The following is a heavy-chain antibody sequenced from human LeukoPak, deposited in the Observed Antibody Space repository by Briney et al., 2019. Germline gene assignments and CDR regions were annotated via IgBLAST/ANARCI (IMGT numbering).Heavy chain of an antibody. Sequence: SVKVSCKASGGTFSSYAISWVRQAPGQGLEWMGGIIPIFGTANYAQKFQGRVTITADESTSTAYMELSSLRTEDTAEYYCARVEGGIAARYFYYGMDVWGQGTTVTVSS. D-gene: IGHD6-6*01. CDR3: ARVEGGIAARYFYYGMDV. J-gene: IGHJ6*02. V-gene: IGHV1-69*13. CDR2: IIPIFGTA. CDR1: GGTFSSYA.